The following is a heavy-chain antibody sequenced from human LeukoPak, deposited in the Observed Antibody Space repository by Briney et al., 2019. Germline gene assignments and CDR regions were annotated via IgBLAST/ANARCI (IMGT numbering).Heavy chain of an antibody. J-gene: IGHJ4*02. V-gene: IGHV4-30-4*08. CDR2: IYYSGST. CDR3: ALYYYDSSGYYEPFDY. D-gene: IGHD3-22*01. CDR1: GGSISSGNYY. Sequence: PSETLSLTCTVSGGSISSGNYYWSWIRQPPGKGLEWIGYIYYSGSTYYNPSLKSRASISIDTSKNQFSLKLSSVTAADTAVYYCALYYYDSSGYYEPFDYWGQGTLVTVSS.